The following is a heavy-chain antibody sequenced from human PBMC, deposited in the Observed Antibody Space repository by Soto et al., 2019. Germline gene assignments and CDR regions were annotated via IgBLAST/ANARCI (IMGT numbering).Heavy chain of an antibody. CDR2: IHWNDDK. J-gene: IGHJ4*02. V-gene: IGHV2-5*01. CDR3: ASNRWGPPIY. D-gene: IGHD1-26*01. Sequence: QITLKESAPILVKPAQTLTLTCTFSGFSLSTSGVGVGWIGQPPGKALEWLARIHWNDDKYYRPSLESRLTISKAFSKNQVVLTMTNMDPVDTATYYCASNRWGPPIYWSQGALFTVSS. CDR1: GFSLSTSGVG.